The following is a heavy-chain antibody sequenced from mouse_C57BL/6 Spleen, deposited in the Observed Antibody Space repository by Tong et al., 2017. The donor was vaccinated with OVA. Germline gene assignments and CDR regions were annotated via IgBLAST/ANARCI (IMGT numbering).Heavy chain of an antibody. CDR2: ISSGGSYT. Sequence: EVQLQESAGGLVKSGASLKLSCAASGFTFRSYALSWVLQTPEQRLEWVATISSGGSYTYYPDSVKGRFTISRDNAKNTLYLQMSSLRSEDTAMYYCARGGAVVPFAYWGQGTLVTVSA. D-gene: IGHD1-1*01. J-gene: IGHJ3*01. CDR3: ARGGAVVPFAY. CDR1: GFTFRSYA. V-gene: IGHV5-9-3*01.